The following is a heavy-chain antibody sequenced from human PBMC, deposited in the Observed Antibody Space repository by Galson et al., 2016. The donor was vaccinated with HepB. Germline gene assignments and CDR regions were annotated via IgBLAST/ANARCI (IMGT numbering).Heavy chain of an antibody. Sequence: SLRLSCAASGFTFSNYAIHWIRQAPGKGLEIVSATSPNGAYTYYAEFVKGRFTVSRDNSRNTLFLQMTSLRLEDTGVYYCARFKPEGEMPTIPVGSHDYWGQGTLVTVSS. CDR2: TSPNGAYT. D-gene: IGHD5-24*01. J-gene: IGHJ4*02. CDR1: GFTFSNYA. V-gene: IGHV3-64*04. CDR3: ARFKPEGEMPTIPVGSHDY.